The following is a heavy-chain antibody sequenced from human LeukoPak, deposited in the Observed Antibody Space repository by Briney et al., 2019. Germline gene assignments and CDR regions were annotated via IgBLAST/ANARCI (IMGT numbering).Heavy chain of an antibody. CDR2: ISGSGTNT. D-gene: IGHD5-12*01. J-gene: IGHJ4*02. V-gene: IGHV3-23*01. CDR3: AKYLGYNLEY. CDR1: GFTFSSYG. Sequence: GGSLRLSCAASGFTFSSYGMSWVRQAPGKGLERVSAISGSGTNTYYADSVKGRFTISRDNSKNTMFLQMNSLRAEDTAVYYCAKYLGYNLEYWGQGTQVTVSS.